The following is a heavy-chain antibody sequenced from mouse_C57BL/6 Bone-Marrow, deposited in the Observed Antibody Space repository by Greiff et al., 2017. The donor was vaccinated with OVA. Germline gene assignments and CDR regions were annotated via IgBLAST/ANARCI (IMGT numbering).Heavy chain of an antibody. CDR1: GYTFTSYW. CDR3: ARYITTVVDYFDY. J-gene: IGHJ2*01. Sequence: QVQLKESGAELAKPGASVKLSCKASGYTFTSYWMHWVKQRPGQGLEWIGYINPSSGYTKYNQKFKDKATLTADKSSSTAYMQLSSLTYEDSAVYYGARYITTVVDYFDYWGQGTTLTVSS. D-gene: IGHD1-1*01. V-gene: IGHV1-7*01. CDR2: INPSSGYT.